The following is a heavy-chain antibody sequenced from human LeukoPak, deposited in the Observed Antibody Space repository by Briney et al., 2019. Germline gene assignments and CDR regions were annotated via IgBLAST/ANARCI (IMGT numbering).Heavy chain of an antibody. D-gene: IGHD6-19*01. CDR1: GFTFSSYS. J-gene: IGHJ4*02. CDR2: ISSSSSSYI. Sequence: PGGSLRLSCAASGFTFSSYSMNWVRQAPGKGLEWVSSISSSSSSYIYYADSVKGRFTISRDNAKNSLYLQMNSLRAEDTAVYYCARSDSSGWSFLYYFDYWGQGTLVTVSS. V-gene: IGHV3-21*01. CDR3: ARSDSSGWSFLYYFDY.